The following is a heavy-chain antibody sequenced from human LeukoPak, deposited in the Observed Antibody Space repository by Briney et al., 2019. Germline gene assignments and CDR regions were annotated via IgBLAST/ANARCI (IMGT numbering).Heavy chain of an antibody. J-gene: IGHJ4*02. V-gene: IGHV4-61*02. CDR1: GGSISSGSYY. Sequence: SETLSLTCTVSGGSISSGSYYWSWIRQPAGKGLEWIGRIYTSGSTNYNPSLKSRVTISVDTSKNQFSPKLSSVTAADTAVYYCARGVVVPAAHFDYWGQGTLVTVSS. D-gene: IGHD2-2*01. CDR2: IYTSGST. CDR3: ARGVVVPAAHFDY.